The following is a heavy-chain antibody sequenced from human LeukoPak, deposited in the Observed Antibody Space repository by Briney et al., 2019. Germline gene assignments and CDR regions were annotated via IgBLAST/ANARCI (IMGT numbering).Heavy chain of an antibody. V-gene: IGHV1-69*01. J-gene: IGHJ5*02. CDR2: IIPIFGTA. Sequence: SVKVSCKASGGTFSSYAISWVRQAPGQGLEWMGGIIPIFGTANYAQKFQGRVTITADESTSTAYMELSSLRTEDTAVYYCARDRNDYGDYGWFDPWGQGTLVTVSS. CDR1: GGTFSSYA. D-gene: IGHD4-17*01. CDR3: ARDRNDYGDYGWFDP.